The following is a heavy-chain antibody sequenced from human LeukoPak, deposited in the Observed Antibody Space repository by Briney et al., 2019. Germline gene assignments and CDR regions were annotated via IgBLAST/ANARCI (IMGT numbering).Heavy chain of an antibody. CDR3: ARRGFYGDYVDY. D-gene: IGHD4-17*01. CDR1: GGSISSYY. V-gene: IGHV4-59*08. Sequence: KPSETLSLTCTVSGGSISSYYWSWIRQPPGKGLEWIGYIYYSGTTYYNPSLKSRVTISIDTSKNQFSLELSSVTAADTAVYYCARRGFYGDYVDYWGQGTLVTVSS. J-gene: IGHJ4*02. CDR2: IYYSGTT.